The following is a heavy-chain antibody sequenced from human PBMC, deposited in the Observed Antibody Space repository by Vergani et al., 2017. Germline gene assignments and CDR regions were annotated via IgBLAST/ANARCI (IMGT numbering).Heavy chain of an antibody. V-gene: IGHV4-34*01. CDR2: INHSGST. D-gene: IGHD3-10*01. CDR1: GFTFSDYY. CDR3: ARGRRSMVRGPSFDY. Sequence: QVQLVESGGGLVKPGGSLRLSCAASGFTFSDYYMSWIRQAPGKGLEWIGEINHSGSTNYNPSLKSRVAISVDTSKNQFSLKLSSVTAADTAVYYCARGRRSMVRGPSFDYWGQGTLVTVSS. J-gene: IGHJ4*02.